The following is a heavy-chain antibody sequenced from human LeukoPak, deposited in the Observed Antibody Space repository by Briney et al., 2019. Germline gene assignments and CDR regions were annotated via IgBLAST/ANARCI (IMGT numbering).Heavy chain of an antibody. CDR1: GGSISSGGYS. Sequence: PSETLSLTCAVSGGSISSGGYSWSWIRQPPGKGLEWIGYIYHSGSTYYNPSLKSRVTISVDRSKNQFSLKLSSVTAADTAVYYCARGGRLRPLRWFDPWGQGTLVTVSS. D-gene: IGHD5-12*01. CDR3: ARGGRLRPLRWFDP. CDR2: IYHSGST. V-gene: IGHV4-30-2*01. J-gene: IGHJ5*02.